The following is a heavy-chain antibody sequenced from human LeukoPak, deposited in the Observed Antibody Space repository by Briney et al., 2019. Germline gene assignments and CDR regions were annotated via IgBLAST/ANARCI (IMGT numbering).Heavy chain of an antibody. CDR1: GFTVSNAW. V-gene: IGHV3-15*05. CDR3: ARHYQLDY. Sequence: PGGSLRLSCAASGFTVSNAWMSWFRQAPGKGLEWVGRIKSKTDGGTTDYAAPVKGRFTIPRDDSKNTLFLQMNSLRAEDTAVYFCARHYQLDYWGQGTLVTVSS. CDR2: IKSKTDGGTT. J-gene: IGHJ4*02. D-gene: IGHD1-1*01.